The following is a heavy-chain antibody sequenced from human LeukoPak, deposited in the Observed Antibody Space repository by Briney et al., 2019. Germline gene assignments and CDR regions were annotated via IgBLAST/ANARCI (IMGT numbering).Heavy chain of an antibody. Sequence: SVKVSCKASGYTFTSYGINWVRQAPGQGLEWMGGIIPIFGTANYAQKFQGRVTITADESTSTGYMELSSLRSEDTAVYYCARVRGAGPNRYFYGMDAWGQGTTVTVSS. V-gene: IGHV1-69*13. CDR1: GYTFTSYG. CDR3: ARVRGAGPNRYFYGMDA. CDR2: IIPIFGTA. J-gene: IGHJ6*02. D-gene: IGHD3-10*01.